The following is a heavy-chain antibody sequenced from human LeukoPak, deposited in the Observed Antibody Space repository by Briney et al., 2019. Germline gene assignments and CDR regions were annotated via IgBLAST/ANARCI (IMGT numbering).Heavy chain of an antibody. J-gene: IGHJ5*02. V-gene: IGHV4-39*07. CDR1: GGSISSSSYY. D-gene: IGHD3-16*01. Sequence: PSETLSLTCTVSGGSISSSSYYWSWIRQPPGKGLEWIGEINHSGSTNYNPSLKSRVTISVDTSKNQFSLKLSSVTAADTAVYYCARASVTFGGRNWFDPWGQGTLVTVSS. CDR2: INHSGST. CDR3: ARASVTFGGRNWFDP.